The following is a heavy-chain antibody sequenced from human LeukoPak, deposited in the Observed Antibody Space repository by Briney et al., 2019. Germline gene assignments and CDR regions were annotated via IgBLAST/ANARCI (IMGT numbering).Heavy chain of an antibody. V-gene: IGHV3-7*03. Sequence: PVGSLRLSRAASGFTFSSYWMSWVRQAPGKGLEWVANIKQDGSEKYYVDSVKGRFTISRDNAKNSLYLQMNSLRAEDTALYYCAKVRAAQQLGLWGQGTLVTVSS. CDR2: IKQDGSEK. D-gene: IGHD6-13*01. J-gene: IGHJ4*02. CDR3: AKVRAAQQLGL. CDR1: GFTFSSYW.